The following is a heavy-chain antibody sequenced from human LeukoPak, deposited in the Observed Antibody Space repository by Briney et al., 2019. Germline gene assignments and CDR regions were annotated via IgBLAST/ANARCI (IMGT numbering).Heavy chain of an antibody. CDR1: GFTFSSYG. Sequence: SGGSLRLSCAASGFTFSSYGMHWVRQAPGKGLEWVTVIWYDGSNKYYADSVKGRFTISRDNSKNTLYLQMNSLRVEDTAVYYCARDHPFGVYCSSTSCYDSWFDPWGQGTLVTVSS. CDR2: IWYDGSNK. J-gene: IGHJ5*02. D-gene: IGHD2-2*01. V-gene: IGHV3-33*01. CDR3: ARDHPFGVYCSSTSCYDSWFDP.